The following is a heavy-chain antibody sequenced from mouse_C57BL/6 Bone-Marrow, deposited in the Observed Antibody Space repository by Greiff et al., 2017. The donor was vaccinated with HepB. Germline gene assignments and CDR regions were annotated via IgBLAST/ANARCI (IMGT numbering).Heavy chain of an antibody. Sequence: EVQLQESGAELVKPGASVKLSCTASGFNIKDYYMHWVKQRTEQGLEWIGRIDPEDGETKYAPKFQGKATITADTSSNTAYLQLSSLTSEDTAVYYCARSPLITTVVAPYYFDYWGQGTTLTVSS. CDR3: ARSPLITTVVAPYYFDY. CDR2: IDPEDGET. CDR1: GFNIKDYY. J-gene: IGHJ2*01. D-gene: IGHD1-1*01. V-gene: IGHV14-2*01.